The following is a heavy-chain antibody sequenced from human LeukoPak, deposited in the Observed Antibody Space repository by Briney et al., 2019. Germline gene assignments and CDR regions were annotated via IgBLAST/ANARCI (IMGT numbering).Heavy chain of an antibody. CDR1: GFTFSRYW. J-gene: IGHJ4*02. V-gene: IGHV3-7*01. CDR3: ATGQYSGSTYYFDD. Sequence: PGGSLRLSCAASGFTFSRYWMGWVRQAPGKGLEWVANIKKDGGEKYYVDSVKGRFTISRDNAQNSLYLQMNSLRAEDTAVYYCATGQYSGSTYYFDDWGQGTLVTVSS. CDR2: IKKDGGEK. D-gene: IGHD1-26*01.